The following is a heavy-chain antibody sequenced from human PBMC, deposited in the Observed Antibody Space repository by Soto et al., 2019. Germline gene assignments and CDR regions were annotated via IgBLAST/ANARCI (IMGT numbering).Heavy chain of an antibody. V-gene: IGHV3-21*01. J-gene: IGHJ4*02. CDR1: GFTFSSYA. CDR3: ARVPSSSYHYFDY. CDR2: MTSRGTYI. Sequence: TGGSLRLSCAASGFTFSSYAMNWVRQAPGKGLEWVSSMTSRGTYIYYADSVKGRFTISRDNSKNTLYLQMSSLRAEDTAVYYCARVPSSSYHYFDYWGQGTLVTVSS. D-gene: IGHD2-2*01.